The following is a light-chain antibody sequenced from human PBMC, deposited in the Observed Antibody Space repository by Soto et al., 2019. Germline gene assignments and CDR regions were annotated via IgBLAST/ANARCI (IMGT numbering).Light chain of an antibody. CDR2: EVS. CDR3: SSYTSSSTL. J-gene: IGLJ1*01. CDR1: NSDVGSYNY. Sequence: QSVLTQPASVSGSPGPSITLSCTGTNSDVGSYNYVSWYQQHPGKAPKLMIYEVSDRPSGISSRFSGSKSGNTASLTISGLQTEDEADYYCSSYTSSSTLFGTGTKLTVL. V-gene: IGLV2-14*01.